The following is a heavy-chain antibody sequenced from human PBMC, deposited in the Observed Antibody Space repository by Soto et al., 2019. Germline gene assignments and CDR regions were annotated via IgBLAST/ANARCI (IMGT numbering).Heavy chain of an antibody. CDR3: ARGGGSYYGYNWFDP. J-gene: IGHJ5*02. Sequence: SVKVSCKASGGTFSSYAISWVRQAPGQGLEWMGGIIPIFGTANYAQKFQGRVTITADESTSTAYMELSSLRSEDTAVYYCARGGGSYYGYNWFDPWGQGTLVTVSS. V-gene: IGHV1-69*13. D-gene: IGHD1-26*01. CDR2: IIPIFGTA. CDR1: GGTFSSYA.